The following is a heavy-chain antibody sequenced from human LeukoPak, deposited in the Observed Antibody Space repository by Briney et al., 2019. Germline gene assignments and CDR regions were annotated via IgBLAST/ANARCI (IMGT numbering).Heavy chain of an antibody. CDR3: ATKISGTPYFGY. V-gene: IGHV3-48*03. J-gene: IGHJ4*02. CDR2: IGVSVTNI. D-gene: IGHD1-7*01. CDR1: GFTFSSYE. Sequence: AGSLRLSCAASGFTFSSYEINWVRQAPGKVLEWISYIGVSVTNIHYADSVKGRFTISRDNAKNSLYLQMNSLRAEDTAVYYCATKISGTPYFGYWGQGTLVTVS.